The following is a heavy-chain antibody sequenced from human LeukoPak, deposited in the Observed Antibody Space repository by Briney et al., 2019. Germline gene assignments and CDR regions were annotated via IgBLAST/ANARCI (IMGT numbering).Heavy chain of an antibody. V-gene: IGHV3-33*01. CDR2: IWYDGSNK. D-gene: IGHD2-2*01. CDR1: GFTFSSYG. J-gene: IGHJ6*04. CDR3: ARGSALGYCSSTSCYDYGMDV. Sequence: PGGSLRLSCAASGFTFSSYGMHWVRQAPGKGLEWVAVIWYDGSNKYYADSVKGRFTISRDNSKNTLYLQMNSLRAEDTAVYYSARGSALGYCSSTSCYDYGMDVWGKGTTVTVSS.